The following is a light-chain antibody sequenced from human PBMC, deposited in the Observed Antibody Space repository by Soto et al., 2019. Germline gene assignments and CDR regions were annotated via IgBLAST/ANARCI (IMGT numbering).Light chain of an antibody. CDR1: SSDVGGYDY. Sequence: QSALTQPASVSGPPGQSITISCTGTSSDVGGYDYVSWYQQHPGKAPKLMIYDVANRPSGVSDRFSGSKSGNTASLTISGLQADDEADYYCSSYTSSTNLVIFGGGTKVTVL. CDR3: SSYTSSTNLVI. J-gene: IGLJ2*01. V-gene: IGLV2-14*03. CDR2: DVA.